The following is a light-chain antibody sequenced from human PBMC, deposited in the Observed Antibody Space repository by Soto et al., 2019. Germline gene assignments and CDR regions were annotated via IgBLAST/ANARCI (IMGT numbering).Light chain of an antibody. Sequence: EIVMTQSPFTLSVSPGERATLSCRASQSVSSNLAWYQQKPGQAPRLLIYGASTRATGIPARFSGSGSGTEFTLTISNLQSEDFAIYYCQQFNDWPXTFGQGNKV. CDR1: QSVSSN. CDR2: GAS. CDR3: QQFNDWPXT. V-gene: IGKV3-15*01. J-gene: IGKJ1*01.